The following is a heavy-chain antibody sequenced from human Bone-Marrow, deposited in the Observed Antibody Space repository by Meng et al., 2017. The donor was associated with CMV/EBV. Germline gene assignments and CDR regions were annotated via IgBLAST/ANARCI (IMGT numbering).Heavy chain of an antibody. Sequence: LSLTCAASGVTFSSYGVHWVRQAPGKGLEWVAFIRYDGSNKYYADSVKGRFTISRDNSKNTLYLQMNSLRAEDTAVYYCASANMVPTYYYYYGMDVWGQGTTVTVSS. J-gene: IGHJ6*02. D-gene: IGHD3-10*01. CDR1: GVTFSSYG. CDR2: IRYDGSNK. V-gene: IGHV3-30*02. CDR3: ASANMVPTYYYYYGMDV.